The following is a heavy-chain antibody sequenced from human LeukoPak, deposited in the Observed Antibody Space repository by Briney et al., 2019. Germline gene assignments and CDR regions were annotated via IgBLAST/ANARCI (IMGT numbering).Heavy chain of an antibody. Sequence: GASVKVSCKASGYTFSSYGISGGRQAPGQGLEWMGWISAYNGNTVYAQKLQGRVTMTTDTSTSTAYMELRTLRSDDTAVYYCARDMGGPVAGPAYWGQGTLVTVSS. CDR2: ISAYNGNT. D-gene: IGHD6-19*01. V-gene: IGHV1-18*01. J-gene: IGHJ4*02. CDR1: GYTFSSYG. CDR3: ARDMGGPVAGPAY.